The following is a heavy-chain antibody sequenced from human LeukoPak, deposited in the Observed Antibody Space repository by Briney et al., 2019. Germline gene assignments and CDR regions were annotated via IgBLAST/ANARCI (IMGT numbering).Heavy chain of an antibody. CDR2: ISSSSSTI. D-gene: IGHD6-6*01. Sequence: GGSLRLSCAASGFTFSSYEMNWVRQAPGKGLEGVSYISSSSSTIYYADSVKGRFTISRDNAKNSLYLQMNSLRAEDTAVYYCARSGDVAARHFDYWGQGTLVTVSS. V-gene: IGHV3-48*03. CDR1: GFTFSSYE. J-gene: IGHJ4*02. CDR3: ARSGDVAARHFDY.